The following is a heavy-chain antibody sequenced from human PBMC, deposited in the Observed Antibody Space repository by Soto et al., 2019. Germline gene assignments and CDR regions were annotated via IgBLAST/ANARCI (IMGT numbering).Heavy chain of an antibody. CDR2: ISGSGGST. CDR3: AKELEALGPSMDV. V-gene: IGHV3-23*01. J-gene: IGHJ6*02. CDR1: GFTFSSYA. Sequence: GGSLRLSCAASGFTFSSYAMSWVRQTPGKGPEWVPAISGSGGSTYYADSVKGRFTISRDNSKNTLYLQMNSLRAEDTAVYYCAKELEALGPSMDVWGQGTTVTVSS.